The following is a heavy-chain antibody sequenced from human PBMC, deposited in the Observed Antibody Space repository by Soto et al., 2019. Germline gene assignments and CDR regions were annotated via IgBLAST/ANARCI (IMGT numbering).Heavy chain of an antibody. Sequence: PGESLRLSCAASGFTVSSNYMSWVRQAPGKGLEWVSVIYSGGSTYYADSVKGRFTISRDNSKNTLYLQMNSLRAEDTAVYYCARHIVVVPAAIGYYYGMDVGGQGTTVTGS. CDR2: IYSGGST. V-gene: IGHV3-53*01. J-gene: IGHJ6*02. D-gene: IGHD2-2*02. CDR3: ARHIVVVPAAIGYYYGMDV. CDR1: GFTVSSNY.